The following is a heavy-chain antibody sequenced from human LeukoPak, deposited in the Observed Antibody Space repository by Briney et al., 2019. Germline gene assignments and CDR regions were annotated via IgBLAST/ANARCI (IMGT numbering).Heavy chain of an antibody. CDR3: ARLGMGGYLGSTTCYFDGFDI. V-gene: IGHV5-51*01. CDR1: GYSFTSSW. D-gene: IGHD2-2*01. Sequence: GESLKISCKGSGYSFTSSWIGWVRQMPGKGLEWMGIIYAGDSDTRYSPSFQGQVTISADKSIYTAYLQWSSLKASDTAMYYCARLGMGGYLGSTTCYFDGFDIWGQGTMVTVSS. J-gene: IGHJ3*02. CDR2: IYAGDSDT.